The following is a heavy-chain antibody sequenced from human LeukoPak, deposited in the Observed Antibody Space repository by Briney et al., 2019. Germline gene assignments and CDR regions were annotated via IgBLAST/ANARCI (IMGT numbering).Heavy chain of an antibody. CDR2: ISAGSGST. CDR3: AKSHEPYYYDSSGYYDDY. J-gene: IGHJ4*02. V-gene: IGHV3-23*01. CDR1: GFRFSGYG. Sequence: GGSLRLACAASGFRFSGYGMSWVRQAPGKGLEWVSSISAGSGSTDYADSVKGRFTISRDDSKNTLYLQMKSLRAEDTAVYYCAKSHEPYYYDSSGYYDDYWGQGTLVTVSS. D-gene: IGHD3-22*01.